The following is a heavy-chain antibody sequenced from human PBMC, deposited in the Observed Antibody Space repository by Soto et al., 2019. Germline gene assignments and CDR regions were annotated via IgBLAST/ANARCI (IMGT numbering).Heavy chain of an antibody. Sequence: QVQLVQSGAEVKKPGASVKVSCKASGYTFTNYYMHWVRQAPGQGLEWMGIISPSGGATYAQECQDRVTLTRDTSTSTAYMELSGLTSKDAAVYFCARDGSSDWLTWLDTWGQGTLVTVSS. J-gene: IGHJ5*02. V-gene: IGHV1-46*01. CDR3: ARDGSSDWLTWLDT. CDR1: GYTFTNYY. CDR2: ISPSGGA. D-gene: IGHD3-9*01.